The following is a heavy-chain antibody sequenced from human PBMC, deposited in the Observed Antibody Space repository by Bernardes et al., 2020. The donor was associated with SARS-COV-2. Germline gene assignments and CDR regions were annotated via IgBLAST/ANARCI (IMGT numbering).Heavy chain of an antibody. CDR3: ARDLSHLVRRGFDL. D-gene: IGHD3-10*01. CDR2: IYYSGST. V-gene: IGHV4-59*01. CDR1: GGCIGSYY. J-gene: IGHJ2*01. Sequence: SEPLSLTCTVSGGCIGSYYWAWIRQPPGKGLEWIGYIYYSGSTNYNPSLKSRVTISVDRSQNQFSLNLSSVTPADTAVYYCARDLSHLVRRGFDLWGRGTLVTVSS.